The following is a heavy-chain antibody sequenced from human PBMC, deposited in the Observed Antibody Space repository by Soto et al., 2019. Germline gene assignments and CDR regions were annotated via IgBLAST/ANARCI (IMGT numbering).Heavy chain of an antibody. J-gene: IGHJ5*02. CDR2: IYYSGTT. Sequence: WTWLRQHPGKGLEWIGYIYYSGTTYYNPSLKSRVTMSLDTSENQFSLKLSSVTAADTAVYYCATFFGSTASSWFDPWGQGILVTVSS. D-gene: IGHD1-26*01. V-gene: IGHV4-31*02. CDR3: ATFFGSTASSWFDP.